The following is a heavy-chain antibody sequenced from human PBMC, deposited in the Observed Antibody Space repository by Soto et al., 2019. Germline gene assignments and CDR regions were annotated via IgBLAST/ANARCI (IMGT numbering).Heavy chain of an antibody. CDR3: SGAESPDTAYFSLY. J-gene: IGHJ4*02. CDR2: IRSKAHGGTR. V-gene: IGHV3-49*03. CDR1: GFTFGDYA. D-gene: IGHD1-26*01. Sequence: SGGSLILSCTASGFTFGDYAMSWFRQALGKGLEWVGYIRSKAHGGTREYAASVKGRFTISRDESKSIAYLQMNSLKTEDTAVYYCSGAESPDTAYFSLYWGQGTPVTVS.